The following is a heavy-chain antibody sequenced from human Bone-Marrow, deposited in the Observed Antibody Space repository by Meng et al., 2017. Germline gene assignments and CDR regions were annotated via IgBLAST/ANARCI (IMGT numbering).Heavy chain of an antibody. V-gene: IGHV3-21*01. J-gene: IGHJ4*02. D-gene: IGHD6-13*01. CDR2: ISSSSSYI. CDR1: GFTFSSYS. CDR3: ARDAGYSSSGPLDY. Sequence: GESLKISCAASGFTFSSYSMNWVRQAPGKGLEWVSSISSSSSYIYYADSVKGRFTISRDNSKNTLYLQMNSLRAEDTAVYYCARDAGYSSSGPLDYWGQGTLVTVSS.